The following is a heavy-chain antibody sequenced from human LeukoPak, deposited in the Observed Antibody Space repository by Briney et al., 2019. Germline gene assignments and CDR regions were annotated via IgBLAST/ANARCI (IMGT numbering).Heavy chain of an antibody. CDR2: ISGTGGNT. CDR1: GFTFSSYG. CDR3: AKVKYSSGYEDDAFDI. V-gene: IGHV3-23*01. J-gene: IGHJ3*02. D-gene: IGHD3-22*01. Sequence: GTLRLSCAASGFTFSSYGMSWVRQAPGKGLEWVSAISGTGGNTYYADSVKGRFTISRDNSKNTLYLQMNSLRAEDTAVYYCAKVKYSSGYEDDAFDIWGQGTMVTVSS.